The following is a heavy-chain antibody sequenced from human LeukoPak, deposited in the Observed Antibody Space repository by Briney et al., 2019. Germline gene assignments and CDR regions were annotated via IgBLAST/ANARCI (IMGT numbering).Heavy chain of an antibody. D-gene: IGHD3-10*01. V-gene: IGHV1-8*01. CDR3: ASTRLWFGELFPSFFDY. Sequence: ASVKVSCKASGYTFTSHDINWVRQATGQGLEWMGWMNPNSGNTGYAQKFQGRVTMTRNTSISTAYMELSSLRSEDTAVYYCASTRLWFGELFPSFFDYWGQGTLVTVSS. CDR1: GYTFTSHD. CDR2: MNPNSGNT. J-gene: IGHJ4*02.